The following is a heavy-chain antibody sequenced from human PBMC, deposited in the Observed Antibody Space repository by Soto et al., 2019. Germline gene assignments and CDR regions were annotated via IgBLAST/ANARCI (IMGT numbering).Heavy chain of an antibody. J-gene: IGHJ4*02. D-gene: IGHD3-22*01. CDR3: AHLLGGYYYDSSGYYWGDYFDY. CDR1: GYSFTSHY. CDR2: IYPGGVNT. V-gene: IGHV1-46*01. Sequence: ASVKVSCKASGYSFTSHYIHWVRQAPGQGLEWMGTIYPGGVNTAYAQKFQSRLTITKDTSKNQVVLTMTNMDPVDTATYYCAHLLGGYYYDSSGYYWGDYFDYWGQGTLVTSPQ.